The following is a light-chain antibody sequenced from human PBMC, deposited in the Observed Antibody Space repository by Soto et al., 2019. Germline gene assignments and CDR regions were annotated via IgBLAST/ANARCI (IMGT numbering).Light chain of an antibody. CDR3: AAWDDSLSGPNWV. CDR1: SSNIGSNY. Sequence: VVTQPPSASGTPGQRVTISCSGSSSNIGSNYVYWYQQLPGTAPKLLIYRNNQRPSGVPDRFSGSKSGTSASLAISGLRSEDEADYYCAAWDDSLSGPNWVFGGGTKLTVL. V-gene: IGLV1-47*01. J-gene: IGLJ3*02. CDR2: RNN.